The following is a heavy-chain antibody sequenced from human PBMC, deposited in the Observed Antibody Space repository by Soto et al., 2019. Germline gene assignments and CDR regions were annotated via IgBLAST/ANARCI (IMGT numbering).Heavy chain of an antibody. V-gene: IGHV3-64*02. D-gene: IGHD3-22*01. Sequence: GGSLRLSCVASGFSFSNYVMHWVRQAPGKGLEYVSAISGNGGNIYYAVSVKSRITIKPDTSKNQFSLQLNSVTPDDTAVYYCARRDGSGYNYFDYWGQGTLVTVSS. J-gene: IGHJ4*02. CDR2: ISGNGGNI. CDR1: GFSFSNYV. CDR3: ARRDGSGYNYFDY.